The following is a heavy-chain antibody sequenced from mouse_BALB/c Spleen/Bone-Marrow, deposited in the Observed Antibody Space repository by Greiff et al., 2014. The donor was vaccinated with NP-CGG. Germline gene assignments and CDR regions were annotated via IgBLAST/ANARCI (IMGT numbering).Heavy chain of an antibody. CDR3: ASYYNCSNDIAY. Sequence: VQLQQSGAELVKPGASVKLSCTASGFNIKDTYMHWVKQRPEQGLEWIGRIYPANGNTKYDPKFQGKATITADTSSNTAYLQLVSFTAEDTAVYYCASYYNCSNDIAYWGQGTLATVSA. CDR1: GFNIKDTY. V-gene: IGHV14-3*02. D-gene: IGHD1-1*01. J-gene: IGHJ3*01. CDR2: IYPANGNT.